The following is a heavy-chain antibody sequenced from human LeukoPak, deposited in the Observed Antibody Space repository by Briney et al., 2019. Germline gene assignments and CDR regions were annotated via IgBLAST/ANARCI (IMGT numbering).Heavy chain of an antibody. CDR1: GGSFSGYY. V-gene: IGHV4-34*01. J-gene: IGHJ2*01. Sequence: SETLSLTCAVYGGSFSGYYWSWIRQHPGKGLEWIGEINHSGSTNYNPSLKSRVTISVDTSKNQFSLKLSSVTAADTAVYYCARHDRATTYWYFDLWGRGTLVTVSS. D-gene: IGHD1-26*01. CDR3: ARHDRATTYWYFDL. CDR2: INHSGST.